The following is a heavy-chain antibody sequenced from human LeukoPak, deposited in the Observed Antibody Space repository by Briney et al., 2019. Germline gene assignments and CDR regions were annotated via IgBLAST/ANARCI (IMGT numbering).Heavy chain of an antibody. J-gene: IGHJ1*01. CDR3: AKGDYYDSSGYFDFQH. D-gene: IGHD3-22*01. CDR2: IRYDGSNK. V-gene: IGHV3-30*02. CDR1: GFTFNCYG. Sequence: GGSLRLSCAASGFTFNCYGMHWVRQAPGKGLEWVAFIRYDGSNKYYADSVKGRFTISRDNCKNTLYLQMNSLRAEDTAVYYCAKGDYYDSSGYFDFQHWGQGTLVSVSS.